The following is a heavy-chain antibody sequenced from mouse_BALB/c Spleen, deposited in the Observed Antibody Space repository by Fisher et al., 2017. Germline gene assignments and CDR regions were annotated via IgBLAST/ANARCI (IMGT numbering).Heavy chain of an antibody. Sequence: KFKGKATLTVDKSSSTAYMQLSRLTSEDSAVYFCASPIYYGNYGYYAMDYWGQGTSVTVSS. D-gene: IGHD2-1*01. V-gene: IGHV1-19*01. J-gene: IGHJ4*01. CDR3: ASPIYYGNYGYYAMDY.